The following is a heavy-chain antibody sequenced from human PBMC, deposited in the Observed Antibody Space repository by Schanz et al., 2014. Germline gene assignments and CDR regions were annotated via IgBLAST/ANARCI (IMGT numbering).Heavy chain of an antibody. CDR2: IRSDNNYI. V-gene: IGHV3-21*01. CDR3: VREDMVRGIRAFDI. CDR1: GFTFSNYN. J-gene: IGHJ3*02. D-gene: IGHD3-10*01. Sequence: EVQLVESGGGLVQPGGSLRLSCEASGFTFSNYNMNWVRQAPGKGLEWVSYIRSDNNYIYYADSVKGRFTISRDNAKNSLFLQMNSLTAEDTAVYYCVREDMVRGIRAFDIWGQGTMVTVSS.